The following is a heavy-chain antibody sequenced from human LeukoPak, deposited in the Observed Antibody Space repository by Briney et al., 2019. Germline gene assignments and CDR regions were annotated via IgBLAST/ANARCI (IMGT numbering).Heavy chain of an antibody. CDR1: GGSFSVNY. CDR2: INDSGST. J-gene: IGHJ4*02. Sequence: ETLPLTCAVYGGSFSVNYWSWISQPPGKGLEWIGEINDSGSTSYNPSLKSRVTISGDASKNQLSLKLSSVTAADTAVYYCARRPVAAGRSVRYFDYWGQGALLADSS. D-gene: IGHD6-19*01. CDR3: ARRPVAAGRSVRYFDY. V-gene: IGHV4-34*01.